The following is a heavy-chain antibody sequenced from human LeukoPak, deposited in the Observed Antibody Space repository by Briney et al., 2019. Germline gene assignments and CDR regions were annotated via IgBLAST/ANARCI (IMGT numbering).Heavy chain of an antibody. D-gene: IGHD6-19*01. J-gene: IGHJ4*02. CDR2: ISGSGGST. CDR3: AKIMGGSGWPLDY. V-gene: IGHV3-23*01. Sequence: GGSLRLSCAAFGFTFSSYAMSWVRQAPGKGLEWVSAISGSGGSTYYADSVKGRFTISRDNSKNTLYLQMNSLRAEDTAVYYCAKIMGGSGWPLDYWGQGTLVTVSS. CDR1: GFTFSSYA.